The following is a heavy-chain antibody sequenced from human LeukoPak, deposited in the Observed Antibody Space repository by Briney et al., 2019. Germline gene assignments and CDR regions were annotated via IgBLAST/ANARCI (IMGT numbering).Heavy chain of an antibody. CDR3: ARDRRCSSTSCYYFDY. D-gene: IGHD2-2*01. Sequence: PGGSLRLSCAASGFTFSSYWMTWVRQAPGKGLEWVANIKQDGSEKYYVDSVKGRFTISRDNAKNSLYLQMNSLRAEETAVYYCARDRRCSSTSCYYFDYWGQGTLVTVSS. V-gene: IGHV3-7*04. CDR2: IKQDGSEK. J-gene: IGHJ4*02. CDR1: GFTFSSYW.